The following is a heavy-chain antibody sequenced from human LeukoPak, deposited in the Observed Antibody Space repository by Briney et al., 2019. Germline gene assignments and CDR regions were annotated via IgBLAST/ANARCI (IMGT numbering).Heavy chain of an antibody. CDR2: IYYSGNT. Sequence: PSETLSLTCTVSGGSISSSSYYWGWIRQPPGKGLEWIGSIYYSGNTYYNPSLKSRVTISVDTSKNQFSLKLSSVTAADTAVYYCAMLGYFDWKSDYWGQGTLVTVSS. D-gene: IGHD3-9*01. J-gene: IGHJ4*02. CDR1: GGSISSSSYY. V-gene: IGHV4-39*01. CDR3: AMLGYFDWKSDY.